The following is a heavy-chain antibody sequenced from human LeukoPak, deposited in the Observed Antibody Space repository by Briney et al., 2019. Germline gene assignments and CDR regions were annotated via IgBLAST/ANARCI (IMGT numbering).Heavy chain of an antibody. J-gene: IGHJ5*02. CDR2: ISGSGGST. CDR1: GFTFGSNW. V-gene: IGHV3-23*01. D-gene: IGHD6-19*01. Sequence: GGSLRLSCAASGFTFGSNWMSWVRQAPGKGLEWVSTISGSGGSTYYADSVKGRFTISRDNSKNTLYLQMNSLRAEDTAVYYCAKDGQWLVYNWFDPWGQGTLVTVSS. CDR3: AKDGQWLVYNWFDP.